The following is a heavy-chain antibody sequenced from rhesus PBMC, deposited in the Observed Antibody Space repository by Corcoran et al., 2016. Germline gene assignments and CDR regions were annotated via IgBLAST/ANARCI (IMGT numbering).Heavy chain of an antibody. D-gene: IGHD1-1*01. CDR2: IYGSSGST. Sequence: QVQLQESGPGLVKPSETLSLTCAVSGGSFSSYWWGWIRQPPGRGLEWSGNIYGSSGSTEYTPSLKSRATISRDTSKNQFSLKLSSVTAADTAVYYCARLSAAGTIAEFDYWGQGVLVTVSS. CDR1: GGSFSSYW. CDR3: ARLSAAGTIAEFDY. V-gene: IGHV4-160*01. J-gene: IGHJ4*01.